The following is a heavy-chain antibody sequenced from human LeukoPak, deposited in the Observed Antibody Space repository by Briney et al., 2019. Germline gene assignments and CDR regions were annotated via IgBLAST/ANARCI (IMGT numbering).Heavy chain of an antibody. Sequence: SETLSLTCTVSGGSISSGGYYWSWIRQHPGKGLEWIGYIYYSGSTYYNPSLKSQVTISVDTSKNQFSLKLSSVTAADTAVYYCARDIRPYDFAMDVWGKGTTVTVSS. CDR2: IYYSGST. CDR3: ARDIRPYDFAMDV. J-gene: IGHJ6*03. CDR1: GGSISSGGYY. D-gene: IGHD3-3*01. V-gene: IGHV4-31*01.